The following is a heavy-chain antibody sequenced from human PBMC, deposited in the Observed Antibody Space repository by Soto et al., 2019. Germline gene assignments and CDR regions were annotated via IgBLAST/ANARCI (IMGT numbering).Heavy chain of an antibody. V-gene: IGHV1-18*01. D-gene: IGHD6-13*01. CDR1: GYTFTRYG. J-gene: IGHJ4*02. CDR3: ARGSAYSTPWSFDS. Sequence: RASVKVSCKTSGYTFTRYGISWVRQAPGQGLEWMGWISGYNGNTKDAQKFQGRVTMTTDTAANTAHMELRGLRSDDTAVYYCARGSAYSTPWSFDSWGQGTLVTVSS. CDR2: ISGYNGNT.